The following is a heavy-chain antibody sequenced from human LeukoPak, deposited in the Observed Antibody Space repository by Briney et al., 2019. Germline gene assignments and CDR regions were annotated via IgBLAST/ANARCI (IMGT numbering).Heavy chain of an antibody. CDR3: ARATPFYYDSSGFLNQDY. CDR2: IYTSGST. D-gene: IGHD3-22*01. CDR1: GGSISSGSYY. V-gene: IGHV4-61*02. J-gene: IGHJ4*02. Sequence: PSQTLSLTCTVSGGSISSGSYYWSWIRQPAGKGLEWIGRIYTSGSTNYNPSLKSRVTISADTSKNQFSLKLSFVTAADTAVYYCARATPFYYDSSGFLNQDYWSQGTLVTVSS.